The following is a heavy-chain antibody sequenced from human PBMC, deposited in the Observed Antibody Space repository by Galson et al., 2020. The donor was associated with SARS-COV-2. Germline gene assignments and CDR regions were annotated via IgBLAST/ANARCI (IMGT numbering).Heavy chain of an antibody. CDR3: ARHVSEGWWEREEGNWFDP. J-gene: IGHJ5*02. CDR1: GGSISSSSYY. CDR2: IYYSGST. V-gene: IGHV4-39*01. D-gene: IGHD2-15*01. Sequence: SETLSLTCTVSGGSISSSSYYWGWIRQPPGKGLEWIGSIYYSGSTYYNPSLKSRVTISVDTSKNQFSLKLSSVTAADTAVYYCARHVSEGWWEREEGNWFDPWGQGTLVTVSS.